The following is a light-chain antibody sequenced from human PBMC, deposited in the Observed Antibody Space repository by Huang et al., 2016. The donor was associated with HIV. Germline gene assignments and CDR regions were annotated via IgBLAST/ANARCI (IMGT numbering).Light chain of an antibody. J-gene: IGKJ2*01. CDR2: DAA. CDR3: QQRSNWPPVYT. Sequence: IVLTQSPATLSLSPRERATLSCRASQSVSGYLAWYQQKPGQAPRLLIYDAATRATGVPVRLSVSGSGTDVTLTISSLEPEDFAVYYCQQRSNWPPVYTFGRGTKLDI. V-gene: IGKV3-11*01. CDR1: QSVSGY.